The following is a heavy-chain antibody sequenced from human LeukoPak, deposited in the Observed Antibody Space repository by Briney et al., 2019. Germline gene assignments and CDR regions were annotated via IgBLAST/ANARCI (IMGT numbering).Heavy chain of an antibody. CDR3: ARNYRGGDY. V-gene: IGHV3-48*03. J-gene: IGHJ4*02. CDR1: GFTFSSYE. D-gene: IGHD1-7*01. Sequence: GGSLRLSCAASGFTFSSYEMNWVRQAPGKGLEWVSYISCSGSTIYYADPVKGRFPISRDNAKNSLYLQMNSPRAEDTAVYYCARNYRGGDYWGQGTLVSVSS. CDR2: ISCSGSTI.